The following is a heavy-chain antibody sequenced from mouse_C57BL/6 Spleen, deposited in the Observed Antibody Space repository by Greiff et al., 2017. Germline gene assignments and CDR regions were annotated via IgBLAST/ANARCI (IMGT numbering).Heavy chain of an antibody. CDR1: GYTFTSYW. J-gene: IGHJ1*03. V-gene: IGHV1-55*01. CDR3: AICGYSLWYFGV. D-gene: IGHD2-3*01. Sequence: QVQLQQPGAELVKPGASVKMSCKASGYTFTSYWITWVKQRPGQGLEWIGDISPGSGSTNYNEKFKSKATLTVDTSSSTAYMQLSSLTSEDSAVYYCAICGYSLWYFGVWGTGTTVTVSS. CDR2: ISPGSGST.